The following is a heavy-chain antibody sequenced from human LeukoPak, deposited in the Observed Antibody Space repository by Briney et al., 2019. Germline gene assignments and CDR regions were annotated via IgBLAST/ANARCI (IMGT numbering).Heavy chain of an antibody. CDR3: ARMYYVTHWFDP. CDR1: GGSFSGYY. Sequence: SETLSLTCAVYGGSFSGYYWSWIRQPPGKGLEWIGEINHSGSTNYNPSLKSRVTISVDKSKNQFSLKLSSVTAADTAVYYCARMYYVTHWFDPWGQGTLVTVSS. CDR2: INHSGST. V-gene: IGHV4-34*01. J-gene: IGHJ5*02. D-gene: IGHD3-3*01.